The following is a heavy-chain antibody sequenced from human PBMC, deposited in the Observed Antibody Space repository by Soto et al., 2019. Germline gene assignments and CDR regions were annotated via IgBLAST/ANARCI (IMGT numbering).Heavy chain of an antibody. D-gene: IGHD6-13*01. J-gene: IGHJ4*02. CDR1: GWSFSDYY. Sequence: SETLSLTCAVFGWSFSDYYWSWIRQPPGKGLEWIGEINHSGSTNYNPSLKSRVTISVDTSKNQFSLKLSSVTAADTAVYYCGGITEAHWGQGTQVTVSS. V-gene: IGHV4-34*01. CDR2: INHSGST. CDR3: GGITEAH.